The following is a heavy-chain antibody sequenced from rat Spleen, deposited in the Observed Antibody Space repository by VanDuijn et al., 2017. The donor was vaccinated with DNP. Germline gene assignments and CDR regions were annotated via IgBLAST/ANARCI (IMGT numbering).Heavy chain of an antibody. CDR1: GFTFTDFY. CDR3: ARSGTVVTDH. J-gene: IGHJ2*01. D-gene: IGHD1-1*01. V-gene: IGHV7-7*01. Sequence: EVKLLESGGGLVQPGGSMRLSCAASGFTFTDFYMNRIRQPAGKAPEWLTFIRNKANGYTTDYNPSVKGRFTISRDNIQNMLYLQMNALRPEDTPTYYGARSGTVVTDHWCQGVMVTVSS. CDR2: IRNKANGYTT.